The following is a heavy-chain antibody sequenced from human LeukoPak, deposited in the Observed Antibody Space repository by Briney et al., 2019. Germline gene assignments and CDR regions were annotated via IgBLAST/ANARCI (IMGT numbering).Heavy chain of an antibody. D-gene: IGHD2-21*02. CDR3: ARHRAYCGGDCLYYYLDS. J-gene: IGHJ4*02. Sequence: SETRSLTCTVAGGSLTSHYSSWVRHPPRKGLEWIANIDYNGNTTYNPSLKSRVTISLDTSKKQVSLNLSSVTAADTAVYYCARHRAYCGGDCLYYYLDSWGQGTLVTVSS. V-gene: IGHV4-59*11. CDR2: IDYNGNT. CDR1: GGSLTSHY.